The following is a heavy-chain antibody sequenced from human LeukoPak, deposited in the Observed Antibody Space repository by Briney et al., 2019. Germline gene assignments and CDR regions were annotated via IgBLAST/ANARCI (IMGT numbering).Heavy chain of an antibody. CDR1: RFTFGDYG. D-gene: IGHD5-12*01. CDR2: IKQDGSEK. Sequence: GGSLRLSCAASRFTFGDYGMTWVRQAPGKGLEWVANIKQDGSEKNYVDSVKGRFTISRDNAKNSLDLQMNRLRAEDTAVYYCARGHIGMDVWGKGTTVTVSS. CDR3: ARGHIGMDV. J-gene: IGHJ6*04. V-gene: IGHV3-7*01.